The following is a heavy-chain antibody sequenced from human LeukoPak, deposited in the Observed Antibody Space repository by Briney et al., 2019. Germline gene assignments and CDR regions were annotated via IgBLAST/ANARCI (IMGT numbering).Heavy chain of an antibody. Sequence: PSETLSLTCTVSGGSISSYYWSWIRQPAGKGLEWIGRIYTSGSTNYNPSLKSRVTISVDTSKNQFSLKLSSVTAADTAVYYCAGIVIHSSSVDALALDYWGQGTLVTVSS. CDR3: AGIVIHSSSVDALALDY. CDR2: IYTSGST. CDR1: GGSISSYY. V-gene: IGHV4-4*07. D-gene: IGHD6-13*01. J-gene: IGHJ4*02.